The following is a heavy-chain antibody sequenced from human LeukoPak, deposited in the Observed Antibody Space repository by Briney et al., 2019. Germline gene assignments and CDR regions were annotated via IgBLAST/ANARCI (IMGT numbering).Heavy chain of an antibody. J-gene: IGHJ4*02. CDR1: GVTGRSSY. V-gene: IGHV3-66*01. D-gene: IGHD2-15*01. CDR3: AYSCSGDSCSFFDY. CDR2: IFSGGST. Sequence: PGGSLRLSCAASGVTGRSSYLSWVRQAPGKGLEWVSVIFSGGSTYYADSVKGRFTISRDNSKSTLYLEMNSLRVEDSAIYYCAYSCSGDSCSFFDYWGQGTPVTVSS.